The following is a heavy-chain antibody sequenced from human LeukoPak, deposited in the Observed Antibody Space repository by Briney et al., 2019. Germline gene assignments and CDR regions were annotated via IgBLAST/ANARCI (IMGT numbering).Heavy chain of an antibody. CDR3: ARLRRNSDRSDFFYYYDH. D-gene: IGHD3-22*01. Sequence: GGSLRLSCAASGFTFSSYWMYWVRQAPGKGLVWVSRINTDGSSTTYADSVKGRFTISRDNAKNSLFLQMNSLRAEDTAVYYCARLRRNSDRSDFFYYYDHWGQGTLVTVSS. CDR1: GFTFSSYW. J-gene: IGHJ4*02. CDR2: INTDGSST. V-gene: IGHV3-74*01.